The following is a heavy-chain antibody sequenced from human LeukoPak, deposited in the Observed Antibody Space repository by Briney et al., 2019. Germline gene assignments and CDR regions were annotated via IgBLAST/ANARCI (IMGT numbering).Heavy chain of an antibody. V-gene: IGHV1-2*06. CDR2: INPNSGGT. CDR3: ARAGSLAIFGVEIIDY. Sequence: ASVKVSCKASGYTFTGYYMHWVRQAPGQGLEWMGRINPNSGGTNYAQKFQGRVTMTRDTSISTAYMELSRLRSDDTAVCYCARAGSLAIFGVEIIDYWGQGTLVTVSS. D-gene: IGHD3-3*01. J-gene: IGHJ4*02. CDR1: GYTFTGYY.